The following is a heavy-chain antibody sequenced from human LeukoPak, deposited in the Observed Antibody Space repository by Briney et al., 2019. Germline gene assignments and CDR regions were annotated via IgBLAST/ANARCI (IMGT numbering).Heavy chain of an antibody. Sequence: SETLSLTCTVSGGSISSYYWSWIRQPPGKVLEWIAYISDIGSINYNPSLNSRVTISLDTSKNQFSLKLSSVTAADTAVYYCAGHHPRNTVDFWGQGTLVTVSS. D-gene: IGHD2-8*02. CDR1: GGSISSYY. CDR3: AGHHPRNTVDF. CDR2: ISDIGSI. V-gene: IGHV4-59*08. J-gene: IGHJ4*02.